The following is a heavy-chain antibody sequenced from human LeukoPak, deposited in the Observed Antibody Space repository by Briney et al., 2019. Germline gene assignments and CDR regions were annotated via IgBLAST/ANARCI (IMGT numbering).Heavy chain of an antibody. J-gene: IGHJ4*02. V-gene: IGHV1-24*01. Sequence: ASVKVSCKVSGYTLTELSMRWVRQAPGKGLEWMGGFDPEDGETIYAQKFQGRVTMTEDTSTDTAYMELSCLRSEDTAVYYCATGPPPLAYCGGDCYSGLFDYWGQGTLVTVSS. CDR1: GYTLTELS. CDR3: ATGPPPLAYCGGDCYSGLFDY. CDR2: FDPEDGET. D-gene: IGHD2-21*02.